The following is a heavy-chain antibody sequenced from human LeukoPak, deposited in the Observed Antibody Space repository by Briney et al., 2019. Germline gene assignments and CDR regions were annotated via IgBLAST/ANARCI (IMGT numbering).Heavy chain of an antibody. CDR3: AKESITNYGDTFDY. CDR1: GSPFTNYA. D-gene: IGHD4-17*01. V-gene: IGHV3-23*01. Sequence: PGGSLRLSCAASGSPFTNYAMTRVRQAPGRGLEWISAITGGASTTYYADSVKGRFTIARDNLKNTVSLQMNSLRAEDTAVYYCAKESITNYGDTFDYWGQGTLVTVSS. CDR2: ITGGASTT. J-gene: IGHJ4*02.